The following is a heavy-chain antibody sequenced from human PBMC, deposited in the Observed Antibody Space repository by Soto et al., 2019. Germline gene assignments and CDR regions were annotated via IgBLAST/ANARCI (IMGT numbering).Heavy chain of an antibody. CDR1: GFTFSSYG. CDR2: IWYDGSNK. V-gene: IGHV3-33*01. D-gene: IGHD6-19*01. CDR3: ARDQWRQAFDI. Sequence: QVQLVESGGGVVQPGRSLRLSCAASGFTFSSYGMHWVRQAPGKGLEWVAVIWYDGSNKYYADSVKGRFTISRDNSKNTLYLQMNSLRAEDTAVYYCARDQWRQAFDIWGQGTMVTVSS. J-gene: IGHJ3*02.